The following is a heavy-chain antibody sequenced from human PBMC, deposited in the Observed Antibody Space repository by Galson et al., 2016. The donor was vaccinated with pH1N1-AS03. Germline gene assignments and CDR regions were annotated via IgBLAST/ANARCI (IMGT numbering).Heavy chain of an antibody. D-gene: IGHD4-17*01. J-gene: IGHJ4*02. V-gene: IGHV4-4*02. CDR3: ASHGDYFAGRDY. CDR2: IWPSGTT. CDR1: GGSISSSDW. Sequence: ETLSLTCDVSGGSISSSDWWSRVRQPPGTGLEWVGEIWPSGTTNYNPSLKSRVTISLDKSNNQFSLNLSSVTAADTAVSYCASHGDYFAGRDYWGQGTLVTVSS.